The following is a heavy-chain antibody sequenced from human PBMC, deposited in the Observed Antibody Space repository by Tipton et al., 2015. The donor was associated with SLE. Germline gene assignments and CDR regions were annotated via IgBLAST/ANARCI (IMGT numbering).Heavy chain of an antibody. CDR1: GFTFSSYG. CDR2: ISSSSSTI. D-gene: IGHD3-3*01. J-gene: IGHJ6*02. V-gene: IGHV3-48*01. CDR3: AREALGYDFWSGYHYGMDI. Sequence: SLRLSCAASGFTFSSYGMHWVRQAPGKGLEWVSYISSSSSTIYYADSVKGRFTISRDNAKNSLYLQMNSLRAEDTAVYYCAREALGYDFWSGYHYGMDIWGQGTTVTVSS.